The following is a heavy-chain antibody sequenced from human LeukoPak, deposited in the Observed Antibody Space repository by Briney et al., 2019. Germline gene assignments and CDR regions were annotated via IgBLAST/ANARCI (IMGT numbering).Heavy chain of an antibody. Sequence: ASVKVSCKASGYTFTSYDINWVRQASGQGLVWMVWMNPNSGNTGYAQKFQGRVTITRNTSISTAYMELSSLRSEDTAVYYCARGKGVAAILFDYWGQGTLVTVSS. D-gene: IGHD2-15*01. CDR1: GYTFTSYD. CDR3: ARGKGVAAILFDY. V-gene: IGHV1-8*03. J-gene: IGHJ4*02. CDR2: MNPNSGNT.